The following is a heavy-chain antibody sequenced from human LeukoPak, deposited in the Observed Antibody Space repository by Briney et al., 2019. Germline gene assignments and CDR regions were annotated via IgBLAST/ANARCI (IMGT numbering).Heavy chain of an antibody. V-gene: IGHV1-2*02. Sequence: ASVKVSCKASGYTFTGYYMHWVRQAPGQGLEWMGWINPNSGGTNYAQKFQGRVTMTRDTSISTAYMELSRLGSDDTAAYYCARSASITMIVVVITRDDAFDIWGQGTMVTVSS. CDR3: ARSASITMIVVVITRDDAFDI. CDR1: GYTFTGYY. J-gene: IGHJ3*02. D-gene: IGHD3-22*01. CDR2: INPNSGGT.